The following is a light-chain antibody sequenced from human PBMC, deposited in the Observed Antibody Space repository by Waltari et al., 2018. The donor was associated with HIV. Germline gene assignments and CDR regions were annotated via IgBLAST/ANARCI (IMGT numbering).Light chain of an antibody. Sequence: QSALTQPASVTGSPGQSITISCTATSSDVGCHNLVSWYQHHPGRAPKLIIYEVIKLPSGVSHRFTSSKSGNAASRTISGLQAEDEADYDCCSFAETNTWVFGGGTKLTVL. CDR1: SSDVGCHNL. V-gene: IGLV2-23*02. CDR3: CSFAETNTWV. CDR2: EVI. J-gene: IGLJ3*02.